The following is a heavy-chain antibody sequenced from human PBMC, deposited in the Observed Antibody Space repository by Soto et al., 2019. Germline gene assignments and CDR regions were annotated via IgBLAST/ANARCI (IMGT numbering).Heavy chain of an antibody. J-gene: IGHJ6*02. D-gene: IGHD4-17*01. CDR3: ASNYGDYRYYYGMDV. CDR2: IIPLFGTA. V-gene: IGHV1-69*12. CDR1: GGTFSSYA. Sequence: QVQLVQSGAEVKKPGSSVKVSCKASGGTFSSYAISWVRQATGQGLEWMAGIIPLFGTADYAQKFQGRVTITADDSTSTAYMELSSLRSEDTAVYYCASNYGDYRYYYGMDVWGQGTTVTVSS.